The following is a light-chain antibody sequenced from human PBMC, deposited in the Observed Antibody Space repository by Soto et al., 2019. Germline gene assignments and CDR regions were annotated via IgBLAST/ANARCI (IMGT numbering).Light chain of an antibody. Sequence: DIQMTQSPSSLSAPVGDRVSITCQASQDITNYLSWYQQKPGKAPKLLIYDASNLEVGVPSRFSGHGSGTDFTLTINTLQPEDFATYFCQQSDDLPLTFGGGTKVEV. CDR1: QDITNY. J-gene: IGKJ4*01. V-gene: IGKV1-33*01. CDR3: QQSDDLPLT. CDR2: DAS.